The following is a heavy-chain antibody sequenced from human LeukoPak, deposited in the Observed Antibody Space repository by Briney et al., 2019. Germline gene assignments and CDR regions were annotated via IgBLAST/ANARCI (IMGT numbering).Heavy chain of an antibody. J-gene: IGHJ1*01. V-gene: IGHV3-11*01. Sequence: GGSLRLSCAASGFTFSDYYMSWNRQAPGKGLEWVSYISASGGTIYSADSVKGRFSISRDNAKNSLYLQMNSLRAEDTAVYYCARVGLDYYDSRDHRYFQHWGQGTLVTVSS. CDR1: GFTFSDYY. CDR3: ARVGLDYYDSRDHRYFQH. D-gene: IGHD3-22*01. CDR2: ISASGGTI.